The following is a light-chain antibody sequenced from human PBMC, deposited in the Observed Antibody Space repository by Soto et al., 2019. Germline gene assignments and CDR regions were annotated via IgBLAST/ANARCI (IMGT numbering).Light chain of an antibody. Sequence: VLTKSPGTLSLSPGERATLSCRASQSVSNNLAWYQQKPGQAPRLLISGASTRATGIPARFSGSGSGTEFTLTISSLQSEDFAVYYCQQYNNWWTFGQGTKADI. V-gene: IGKV3-15*01. CDR2: GAS. CDR1: QSVSNN. CDR3: QQYNNWWT. J-gene: IGKJ1*01.